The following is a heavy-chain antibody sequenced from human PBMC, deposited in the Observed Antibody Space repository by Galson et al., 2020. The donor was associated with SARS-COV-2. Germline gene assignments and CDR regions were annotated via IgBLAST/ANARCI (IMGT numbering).Heavy chain of an antibody. CDR2: ISYEATDK. V-gene: IGHV3-30*18. Sequence: GESLKISCVASGFSFKNFAMHWVRQAPGKGLEWVATISYEATDKYYADSVRGRFTISRDDPKSTLFLEMNSLRPDDAAVYYCSKDALHYCSSFSCIKDPYGMDVWGRGTSVTVS. J-gene: IGHJ6*02. D-gene: IGHD2-2*01. CDR3: SKDALHYCSSFSCIKDPYGMDV. CDR1: GFSFKNFA.